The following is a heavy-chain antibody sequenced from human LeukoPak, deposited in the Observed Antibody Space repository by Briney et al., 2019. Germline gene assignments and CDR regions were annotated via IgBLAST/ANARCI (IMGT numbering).Heavy chain of an antibody. D-gene: IGHD3-10*01. Sequence: GGSLRLSRAASGFPFSSYGMHWVSQAPGKGLEWVAVISYDGSNKYYADSVKGRFTISRDNSKNTLYLQMNSLRAEDTAVYYCAKVEGFAELYCDHWGQGTVVTVSS. CDR1: GFPFSSYG. J-gene: IGHJ4*02. V-gene: IGHV3-30*18. CDR2: ISYDGSNK. CDR3: AKVEGFAELYCDH.